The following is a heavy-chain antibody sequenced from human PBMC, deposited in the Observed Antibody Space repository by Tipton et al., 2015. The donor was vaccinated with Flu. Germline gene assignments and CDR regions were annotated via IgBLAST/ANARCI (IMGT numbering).Heavy chain of an antibody. CDR1: GGSISNDY. J-gene: IGHJ4*02. V-gene: IGHV4-4*07. D-gene: IGHD3-10*02. CDR2: IYSSGST. Sequence: LRLSCTVSGGSISNDYWSWIRQPPGKGLEWIGRIYSSGSTKYSPAFKSRVTLSVDTSKNQFSLNLSSVTASDTALYFCARCSGSGTDVIYDYWGQGTLVTVSS. CDR3: ARCSGSGTDVIYDY.